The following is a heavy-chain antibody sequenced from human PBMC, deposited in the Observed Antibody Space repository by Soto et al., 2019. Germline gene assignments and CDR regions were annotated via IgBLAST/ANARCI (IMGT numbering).Heavy chain of an antibody. CDR3: ARHGEYSRYEYVDY. CDR2: IYYSGST. D-gene: IGHD5-12*01. Sequence: PSETLSLTCTVSGGSIISYYWSWIRQAPGKGLEWIGYIYYSGSTNYNPSLKSRVSISVDTSKNQFSLKLSSVTAADTAVYYCARHGEYSRYEYVDYWGQGTLVTVSS. J-gene: IGHJ4*02. CDR1: GGSIISYY. V-gene: IGHV4-59*08.